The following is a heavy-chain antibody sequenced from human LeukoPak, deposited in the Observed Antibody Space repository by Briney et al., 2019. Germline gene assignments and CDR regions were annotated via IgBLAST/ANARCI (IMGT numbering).Heavy chain of an antibody. CDR3: AASLGYCSDNSCYPPTGFDP. Sequence: PGGSLRLSCAASGFTFNDYWMHWIRQAPGQGLVRVSRINTDGSRIYYADSVKGRFTISRDNGENSLFLQMNSLRAEDTAVYYCAASLGYCSDNSCYPPTGFDPWGLGTLVTVSS. CDR1: GFTFNDYW. CDR2: INTDGSRI. D-gene: IGHD2-2*01. V-gene: IGHV3-74*01. J-gene: IGHJ5*02.